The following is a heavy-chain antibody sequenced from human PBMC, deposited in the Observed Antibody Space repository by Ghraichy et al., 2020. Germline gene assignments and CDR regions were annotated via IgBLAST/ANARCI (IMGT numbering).Heavy chain of an antibody. CDR2: ISAYNANT. D-gene: IGHD4-17*01. CDR3: AREWQGPTAVYVMDV. CDR1: GYTFTSYG. J-gene: IGHJ6*02. V-gene: IGHV1-18*04. Sequence: ASVKVSCKASGYTFTSYGINWVRQAPGQGLEWMGWISAYNANTNYAQKLQGRVTMTTDTSTSTAYMELRSLRSDDTALYYCAREWQGPTAVYVMDVWGQGTTVTVSS.